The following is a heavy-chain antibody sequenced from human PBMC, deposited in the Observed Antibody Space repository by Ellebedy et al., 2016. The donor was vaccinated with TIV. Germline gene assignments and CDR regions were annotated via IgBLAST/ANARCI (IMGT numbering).Heavy chain of an antibody. CDR2: ISYDGINK. CDR3: ARDNNGDY. Sequence: GGSLRLXCAASGFTFSNYAMHWVRQAPGKGLEWVAVISYDGINKNYADSVKGRFTISRDNSKNTLYLQMNSLRAEDTAVYYCARDNNGDYWGQGTQDTVSS. D-gene: IGHD1/OR15-1a*01. J-gene: IGHJ4*02. V-gene: IGHV3-30-3*01. CDR1: GFTFSNYA.